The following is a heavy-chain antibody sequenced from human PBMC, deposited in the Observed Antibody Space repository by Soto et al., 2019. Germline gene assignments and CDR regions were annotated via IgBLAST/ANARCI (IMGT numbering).Heavy chain of an antibody. D-gene: IGHD5-18*01. CDR2: LGGSVDTT. J-gene: IGHJ6*02. Sequence: SRAAPGVTLCSYPKPPFLHVQGKGLESVAALGGSVDTTNYADTVKGRFTTPTDNSKNTLYLQMNSLRAEDTAVYYCAKDLFGYSYGRYWDRYYHYGMDVWGQRTTLTV. CDR1: GVTLCSYP. CDR3: AKDLFGYSYGRYWDRYYHYGMDV. V-gene: IGHV3-23*01.